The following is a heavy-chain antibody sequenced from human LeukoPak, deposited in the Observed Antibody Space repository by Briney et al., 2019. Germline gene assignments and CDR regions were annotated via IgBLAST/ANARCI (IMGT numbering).Heavy chain of an antibody. CDR2: IKKDGSET. V-gene: IGHV3-7*01. CDR3: ARQETSSYNGAFDI. Sequence: GGSLRLSCAASGFTFSSYTINWVRQAPGKGLEWVANIKKDGSETYYVDSVKGRFTISRDNAKNSLYLQMNSLRADDTAVYHCARQETSSYNGAFDIWGQGTMVTVSS. D-gene: IGHD1-26*01. CDR1: GFTFSSYT. J-gene: IGHJ3*02.